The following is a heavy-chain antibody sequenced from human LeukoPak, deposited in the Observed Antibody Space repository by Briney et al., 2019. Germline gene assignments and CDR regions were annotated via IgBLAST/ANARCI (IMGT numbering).Heavy chain of an antibody. CDR1: GFPLSSYG. CDR3: AKEDTAGEYFDY. J-gene: IGHJ4*02. V-gene: IGHV3-30*02. CDR2: IRYDGSNK. Sequence: PGGSLRLSCAASGFPLSSYGMHWVRQAPGKGLEWVAFIRYDGSNKYYADSVKGRFTISRDNSKNTLYLQMNSLRAEDTAVYYCAKEDTAGEYFDYWGQGTLVTVSS. D-gene: IGHD5-18*01.